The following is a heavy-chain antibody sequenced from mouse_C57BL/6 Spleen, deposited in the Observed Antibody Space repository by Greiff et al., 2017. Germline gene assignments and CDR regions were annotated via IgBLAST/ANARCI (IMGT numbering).Heavy chain of an antibody. CDR2: ISDGGSYT. V-gene: IGHV5-4*03. J-gene: IGHJ2*01. CDR1: GFTFSSYA. CDR3: ARRSNYDY. D-gene: IGHD2-5*01. Sequence: EVKVVESGGGLVKPGGSLKLSCAASGFTFSSYAMSWVRQTPEKRLEWVATISDGGSYTYYPDNVKGRFTISRDNAKNNLYLQMSHLKSEDTAMYYCARRSNYDYWGQGTTLPVSS.